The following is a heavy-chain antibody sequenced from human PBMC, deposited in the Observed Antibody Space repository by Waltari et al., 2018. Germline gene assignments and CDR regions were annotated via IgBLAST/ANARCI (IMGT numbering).Heavy chain of an antibody. CDR1: GFTFSRYA. D-gene: IGHD2-2*01. V-gene: IGHV3-30-3*01. CDR2: ISYDGSNK. J-gene: IGHJ4*02. CDR3: ARPPAYTRYYFDY. Sequence: QVQLVESGGGVVQPGRSLRLSCAASGFTFSRYALPWVPQAPGKGLEWVAVISYDGSNKYYADSVKGRFTISRDNSKNTLYLQMNSLRAEDTAVYYCARPPAYTRYYFDYWGQGTLVTVSS.